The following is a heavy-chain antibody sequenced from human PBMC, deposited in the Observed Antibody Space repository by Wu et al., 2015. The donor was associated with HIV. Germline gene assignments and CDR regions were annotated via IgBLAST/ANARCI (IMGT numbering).Heavy chain of an antibody. CDR2: INPNSGGT. D-gene: IGHD6-19*01. J-gene: IGHJ6*03. CDR1: GGTFSSYA. CDR3: ARGPQWLGHYMDV. Sequence: QVQLVQSGAEVKKPGSSVKVSCKASGGTFSSYAISWVRQAPGQGLEWMGWINPNSGGTNYAQKFQGRVTMTRDTSISTAYMELSRLRSDDTAVYYCARGPQWLGHYMDVWGKGTTVTVSS. V-gene: IGHV1-2*02.